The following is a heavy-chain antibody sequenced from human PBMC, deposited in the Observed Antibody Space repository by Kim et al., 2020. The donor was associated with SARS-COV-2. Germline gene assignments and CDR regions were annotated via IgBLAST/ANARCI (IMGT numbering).Heavy chain of an antibody. CDR3: AGLGNYYHWEY. Sequence: SETLSLTCSVSNGAIDSYYWSWIRQPPGKGLEWIGYIWHSGATSYNPSLKSRVTMSVDRSKKQFSLRLSSVTAADTAIYYCAGLGNYYHWEYLGPGTLVT. D-gene: IGHD3-10*01. V-gene: IGHV4-59*01. CDR1: NGAIDSYY. CDR2: IWHSGAT. J-gene: IGHJ4*02.